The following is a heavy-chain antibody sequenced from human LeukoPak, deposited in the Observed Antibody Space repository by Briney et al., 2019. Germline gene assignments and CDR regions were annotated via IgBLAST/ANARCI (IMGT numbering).Heavy chain of an antibody. CDR1: GFTFSSYW. Sequence: GGSLRLSCAASGFTFSSYWMHWVRQAPGKGPVWVSRINSDGSSTNYAEFVKGRFTISRDNAKNTLYLQMNSLRAEDTAAYYCASISSSNYWGQGTLVTVSS. CDR2: INSDGSST. D-gene: IGHD6-13*01. CDR3: ASISSSNY. V-gene: IGHV3-74*01. J-gene: IGHJ4*02.